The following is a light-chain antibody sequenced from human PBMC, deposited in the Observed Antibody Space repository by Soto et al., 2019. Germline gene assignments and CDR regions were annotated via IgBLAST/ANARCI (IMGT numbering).Light chain of an antibody. V-gene: IGLV7-46*01. CDR1: TGSVTSGHY. CDR3: SLFYSGLRPV. CDR2: DTT. J-gene: IGLJ2*01. Sequence: QAVVTQEPSLTVSPGGTVTLTCGSSTGSVTSGHYPYWFHQKPAQAPRTLIYDTTKKHSWTPARFSGSLLGGKVALTLSGAQPEDEADYYCSLFYSGLRPVFGGGTKLTVL.